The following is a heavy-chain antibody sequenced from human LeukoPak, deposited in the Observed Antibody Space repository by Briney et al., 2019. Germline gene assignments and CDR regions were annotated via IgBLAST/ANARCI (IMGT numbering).Heavy chain of an antibody. Sequence: SLRLSCAASGFTFDDYAMHWVRQAPGKGLEWVSGISWNSGSIGYADSVKGRFTISRDNAKNSLHLQMNSLRAEDTALYYCAKGDRYYYGSGTRGPWGQGTLVTVSS. CDR1: GFTFDDYA. J-gene: IGHJ5*02. CDR2: ISWNSGSI. CDR3: AKGDRYYYGSGTRGP. D-gene: IGHD3-10*01. V-gene: IGHV3-9*01.